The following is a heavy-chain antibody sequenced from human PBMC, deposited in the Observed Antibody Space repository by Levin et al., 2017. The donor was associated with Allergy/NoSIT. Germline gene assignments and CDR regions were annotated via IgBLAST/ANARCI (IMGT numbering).Heavy chain of an antibody. J-gene: IGHJ5*02. V-gene: IGHV1-18*01. CDR3: ARDRVTLVQGEFDP. D-gene: IGHD3-10*01. Sequence: VASVKVSCKASGYTFTMFGINWVRQAPGQGLEWMGWISTYNGHTKYAEKLQGRLTMTTDTSTTTAYMEMRSLRSDDTAVYYCARDRVTLVQGEFDPWGQGTLVTVSS. CDR1: GYTFTMFG. CDR2: ISTYNGHT.